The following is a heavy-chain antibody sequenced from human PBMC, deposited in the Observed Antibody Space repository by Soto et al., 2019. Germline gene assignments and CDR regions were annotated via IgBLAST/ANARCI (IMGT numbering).Heavy chain of an antibody. V-gene: IGHV1-2*02. J-gene: IGHJ6*02. CDR2: INPNTGGT. CDR1: GFSLTGYY. Sequence: GASVKVSCKASGFSLTGYYFHWIRAAPGQGLEWLGWINPNTGGTTYAQKFQGRVTLTWDTSINTAYMELSSLRPDDTAMYYCARERYQALSDGMDVWGQGTSVTVSS. D-gene: IGHD3-3*02. CDR3: ARERYQALSDGMDV.